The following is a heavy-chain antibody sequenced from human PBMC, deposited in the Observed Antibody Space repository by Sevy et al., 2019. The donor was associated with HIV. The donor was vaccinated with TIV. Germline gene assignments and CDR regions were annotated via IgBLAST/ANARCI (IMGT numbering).Heavy chain of an antibody. CDR3: ATEWD. Sequence: ASVKVSCKASGYTFTGYYIHWVRQAPGQGLEWMGRINPTSGGPNYAQKFQGRVTMTRDTSISTAYMDRSRLKSDDTAVYYCATEWDWGQGTMVTVSS. J-gene: IGHJ3*01. CDR1: GYTFTGYY. V-gene: IGHV1-2*06. D-gene: IGHD1-26*01. CDR2: INPTSGGP.